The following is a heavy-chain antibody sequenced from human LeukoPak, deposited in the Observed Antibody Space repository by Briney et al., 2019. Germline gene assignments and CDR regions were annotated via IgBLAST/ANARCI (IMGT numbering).Heavy chain of an antibody. J-gene: IGHJ4*02. CDR2: IGGSGGST. D-gene: IGHD3-3*01. V-gene: IGHV3-23*01. CDR3: ARDERLLSFLK. CDR1: GFTFSSYA. Sequence: GGSLRLSCAASGFTFSSYAMNWVRQAPGKGLEWVSTIGGSGGSTYYADSVKGRFTISRDNSKNTLYLQMNSLRAEDTAIYYCARDERLLSFLKWGQGTLVTVSS.